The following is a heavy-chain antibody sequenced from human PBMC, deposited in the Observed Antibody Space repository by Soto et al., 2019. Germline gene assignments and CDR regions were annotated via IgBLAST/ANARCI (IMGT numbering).Heavy chain of an antibody. D-gene: IGHD3-3*01. Sequence: VKASCKASGYTYTSNYMRWVRQAPGQGLEWMGIINPSGGSTSYAQKFQGRVTMTRDTSTSTVYMELSSLRSEDTAVYYCARDPRRTICGVVNWFDPWGQGTLVTVSS. CDR2: INPSGGST. J-gene: IGHJ5*02. CDR1: GYTYTSNY. V-gene: IGHV1-46*03. CDR3: ARDPRRTICGVVNWFDP.